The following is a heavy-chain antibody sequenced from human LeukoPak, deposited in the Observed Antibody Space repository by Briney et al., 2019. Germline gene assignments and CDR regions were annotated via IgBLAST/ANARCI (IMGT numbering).Heavy chain of an antibody. V-gene: IGHV3-23*01. Sequence: GGSLRLSCAASGFTFSNFAMSWVRRAPGKGLEWVSTISGSGGSTYYTDSVKGRFTISRDNAKNTLYLQMNSLRAEDTAVYYCASAAGDQYYYYYYYMDVWGKGTTVTVSS. CDR1: GFTFSNFA. CDR3: ASAAGDQYYYYYYYMDV. CDR2: ISGSGGST. J-gene: IGHJ6*03. D-gene: IGHD4-17*01.